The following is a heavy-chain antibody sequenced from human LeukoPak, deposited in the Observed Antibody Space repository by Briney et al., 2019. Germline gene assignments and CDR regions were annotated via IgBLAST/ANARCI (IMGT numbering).Heavy chain of an antibody. J-gene: IGHJ4*02. Sequence: SANDSCKASGFTFSRSAVQWVRQDRGQGLEWIGWIPVGSGNTNNAQKFQERVTITRDMSTGTAFMELRSLRSEDTAVYYCAAARGATIELLDYWGQGTLVTVSS. D-gene: IGHD5-12*01. CDR3: AAARGATIELLDY. V-gene: IGHV1-58*01. CDR2: IPVGSGNT. CDR1: GFTFSRSA.